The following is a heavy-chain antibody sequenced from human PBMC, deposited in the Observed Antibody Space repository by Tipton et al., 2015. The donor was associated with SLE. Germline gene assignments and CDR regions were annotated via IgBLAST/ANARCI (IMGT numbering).Heavy chain of an antibody. CDR1: GGSISSGSYY. J-gene: IGHJ4*02. V-gene: IGHV4-61*02. CDR2: IYTSGRG. CDR3: ARLRAPGDYVGYRWVFDY. D-gene: IGHD5-12*01. Sequence: TLSLTCAVSGGSISSGSYYWSWIRQPAGKGREWSGRIYTSGRGNYNPSLRSRVTISVDTSKNQFSLKLSSVTAADTAVYYCARLRAPGDYVGYRWVFDYWGQGTLVTVSS.